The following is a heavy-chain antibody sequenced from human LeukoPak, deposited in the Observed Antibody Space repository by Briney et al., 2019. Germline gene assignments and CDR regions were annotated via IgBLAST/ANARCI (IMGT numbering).Heavy chain of an antibody. Sequence: SETLSLTCTVSGGSISSGSYYWSWIRQPAGKGLEWIGRIYTSGSTNYNPSLKSRVTISYTSKNQFSLKLNSVTAADTAVYYCARGVVIAPQTFDYWGQGTLVTVSS. J-gene: IGHJ4*02. V-gene: IGHV4-61*02. CDR1: GGSISSGSYY. CDR2: IYTSGST. CDR3: ARGVVIAPQTFDY. D-gene: IGHD2-21*01.